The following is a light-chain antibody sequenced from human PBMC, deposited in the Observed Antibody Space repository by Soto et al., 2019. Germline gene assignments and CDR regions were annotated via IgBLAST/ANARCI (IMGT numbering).Light chain of an antibody. J-gene: IGLJ1*01. Sequence: QSVLAQPASVSASPGQSITISCPGTSDDVGAYNSVSWYQQLPHKAPQVILYKGTQRPSGVSSRFSGSTSGNAASLTISGLQADDEADYFCCSSAPESTYVFGTGTKVTVL. CDR3: CSSAPESTYV. CDR1: SDDVGAYNS. CDR2: KGT. V-gene: IGLV2-23*01.